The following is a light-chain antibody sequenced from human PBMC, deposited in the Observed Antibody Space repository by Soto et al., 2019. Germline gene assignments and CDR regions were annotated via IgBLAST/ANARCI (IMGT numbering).Light chain of an antibody. CDR2: EVS. J-gene: IGLJ1*01. V-gene: IGLV2-14*03. Sequence: QSVLTQPASVSGSPGQSITISCTGTSSDVGAYDYVSWYQQHPDKAPKLVIYEVSNRPSGVSNRFSGSKSVNTATLTISGLQHEDEADYYCSSYTSSSTRVFGTGNKVTV. CDR1: SSDVGAYDY. CDR3: SSYTSSSTRV.